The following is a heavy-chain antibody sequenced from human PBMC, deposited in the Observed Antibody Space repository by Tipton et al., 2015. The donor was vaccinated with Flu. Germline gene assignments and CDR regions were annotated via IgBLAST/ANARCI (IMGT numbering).Heavy chain of an antibody. CDR1: GESISSGDYY. CDR3: ARYCSSSSCKNLFDP. V-gene: IGHV4-61*02. J-gene: IGHJ5*02. D-gene: IGHD2-2*01. CDR2: LYRSGSP. Sequence: TLSLTCTVSGESISSGDYYWNWLRQLAGKGLEWVGRLYRSGSPDYNPSLKSRVTMSLDKSKNQFSLKLNSVTAADTAVYYCARYCSSSSCKNLFDPWGQGTLVTVSS.